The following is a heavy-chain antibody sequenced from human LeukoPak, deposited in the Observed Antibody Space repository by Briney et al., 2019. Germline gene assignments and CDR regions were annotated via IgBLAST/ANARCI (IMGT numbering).Heavy chain of an antibody. D-gene: IGHD4-23*01. J-gene: IGHJ5*02. V-gene: IGHV5-51*01. Sequence: GESLKISCKGSGYSFTSYWIGWVRQMPGKGLEWMGIIYPGDSDTRYSPSFQGQVTISADKSISTAYLQWSSLKASDTAMYYCAGHVMYGGAGRNWFDPWGQGTLVTVSS. CDR2: IYPGDSDT. CDR3: AGHVMYGGAGRNWFDP. CDR1: GYSFTSYW.